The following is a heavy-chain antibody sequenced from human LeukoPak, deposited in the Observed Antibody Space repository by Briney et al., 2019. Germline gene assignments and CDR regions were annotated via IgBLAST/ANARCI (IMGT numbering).Heavy chain of an antibody. CDR2: INHSGST. CDR1: GGSFSGYY. CDR3: ARLGQLGIVDY. D-gene: IGHD6-13*01. V-gene: IGHV4-34*01. J-gene: IGHJ4*02. Sequence: SETLSLTCAVYGGSFSGYYWSWIRQPPGKGLEWIGEINHSGSTNYNPSLKSRVTISVDTSKNQFSLKLSSVTAADTAVYYCARLGQLGIVDYWGQGTLVTVSS.